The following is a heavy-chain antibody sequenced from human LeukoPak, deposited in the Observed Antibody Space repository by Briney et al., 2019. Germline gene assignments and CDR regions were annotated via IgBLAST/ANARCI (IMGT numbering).Heavy chain of an antibody. V-gene: IGHV3-23*01. CDR3: AKKALWSYGYGNFDY. CDR2: ISGSGGST. D-gene: IGHD5-18*01. J-gene: IGHJ4*02. CDR1: GFTFSSYG. Sequence: GGSLRLSCAASGFTFSSYGMSWVRQAPGKGLEWVSAISGSGGSTYYADSVKGRFTISRDNSKNTLYLQMNSLRAEDTAVYHCAKKALWSYGYGNFDYWGQGTLVTVSS.